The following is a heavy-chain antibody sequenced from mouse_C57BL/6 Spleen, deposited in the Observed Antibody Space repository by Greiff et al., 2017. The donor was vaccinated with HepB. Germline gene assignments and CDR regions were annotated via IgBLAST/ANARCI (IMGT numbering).Heavy chain of an antibody. J-gene: IGHJ3*01. CDR3: ARSVFMVTTDGFAY. Sequence: VQLQQSGAELVRPGTSVKVSCKASGYAFTNYLIEGVKKRPGQGLEWIGVINPGSGGTNYHEKFKGKAKMTADKSSITAYMQLSSLKSEDSAVYFCARSVFMVTTDGFAYWGEGTLVTVSA. CDR2: INPGSGGT. CDR1: GYAFTNYL. V-gene: IGHV1-54*01. D-gene: IGHD2-3*01.